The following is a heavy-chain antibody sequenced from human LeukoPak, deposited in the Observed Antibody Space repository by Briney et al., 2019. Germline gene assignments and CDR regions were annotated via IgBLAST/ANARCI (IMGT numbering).Heavy chain of an antibody. V-gene: IGHV4-38-2*01. J-gene: IGHJ4*02. D-gene: IGHD3-3*01. CDR1: GYSISSGYY. CDR3: ARQSGGFLEWLLTFDY. CDR2: IYHSGST. Sequence: PSETLSLTCAVSGYSISSGYYWGWIRQPPGKGLEWIGSIYHSGSTYYNPSLKSRVTISVDTSKNQFSLKLSSVTAADTAVYHCARQSGGFLEWLLTFDYWGQGTLVTVSS.